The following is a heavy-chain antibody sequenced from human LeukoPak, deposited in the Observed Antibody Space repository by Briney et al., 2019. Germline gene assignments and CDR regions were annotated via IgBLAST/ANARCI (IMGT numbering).Heavy chain of an antibody. CDR1: GFTFSSYA. CDR3: AIQTSGYYDY. CDR2: ISGSGGST. J-gene: IGHJ4*02. V-gene: IGHV3-23*01. D-gene: IGHD3-22*01. Sequence: GGSLRLSCSASGFTFSSYAMSWVRQAPGKGLEWVSAISGSGGSTYYADSVEGRFTISRDNSKNTLYLQMNSLRAEDTAVYYCAIQTSGYYDYWGQGTLVTVSS.